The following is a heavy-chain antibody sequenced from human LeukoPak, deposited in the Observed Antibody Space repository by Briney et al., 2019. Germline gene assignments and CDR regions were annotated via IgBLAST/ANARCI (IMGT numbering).Heavy chain of an antibody. Sequence: PSETLSLTCTVSGGSIRSYYWSWIRQHPGKGLELIGYVYYSGSTNYNHTLKSRVTIPVHTSKNQFSLKLTSVTAADTAVYYCVRHPFGSGHFDCWGQGTLVTVSS. CDR3: VRHPFGSGHFDC. V-gene: IGHV4-59*08. CDR2: VYYSGST. J-gene: IGHJ4*02. CDR1: GGSIRSYY. D-gene: IGHD3-10*01.